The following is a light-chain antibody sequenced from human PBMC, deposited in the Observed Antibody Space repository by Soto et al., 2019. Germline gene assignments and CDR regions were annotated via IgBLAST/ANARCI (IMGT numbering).Light chain of an antibody. CDR1: QSLSSN. CDR3: QHYNIWPSLT. CDR2: GAS. J-gene: IGKJ4*01. V-gene: IGKV3-15*01. Sequence: EVVLAQSPATLSVSPGERVTLSCRASQSLSSNLAWYQQKPGQAPRLLIYGASSRATGIPARFSGSGSGTDYTLTINCLQVEDFAVYYFQHYNIWPSLTFGGGTKVEIK.